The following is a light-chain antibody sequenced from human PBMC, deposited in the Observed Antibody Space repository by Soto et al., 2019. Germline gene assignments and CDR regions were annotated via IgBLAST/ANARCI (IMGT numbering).Light chain of an antibody. CDR2: DVT. CDR1: SSDVGAYNY. V-gene: IGLV2-14*01. CDR3: PSYTSTSTYV. J-gene: IGLJ1*01. Sequence: SVLTQPASVSGPPGQSITISFTGTSSDVGAYNYVSWYQHHPGKAPRLVIYDVTNRPSGISDRFSGSKSGNTASLTISGLLAEDEADYYCPSYTSTSTYVLATGSKVTVL.